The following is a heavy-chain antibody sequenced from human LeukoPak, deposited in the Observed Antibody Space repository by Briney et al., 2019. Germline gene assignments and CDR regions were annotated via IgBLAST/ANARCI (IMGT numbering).Heavy chain of an antibody. CDR1: GGSITNTNY. Sequence: PSETLSLTCGVSGGSITNTNYWTWVRQPPGKGLEWIGEVNLQGSTNYNPSLMGRVAVSVDTSENHISLQLTSVTAADTAVYYCAREGGPYRPLDYSGQGTLVTVSS. J-gene: IGHJ4*02. CDR3: AREGGPYRPLDY. CDR2: VNLQGST. V-gene: IGHV4-4*02.